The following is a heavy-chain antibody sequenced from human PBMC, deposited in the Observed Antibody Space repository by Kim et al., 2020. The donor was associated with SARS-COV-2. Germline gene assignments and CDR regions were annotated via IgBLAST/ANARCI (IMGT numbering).Heavy chain of an antibody. CDR1: GYTFTSYY. Sequence: ASVKVSCKASGYTFTSYYMHWVRQAPGQGLEWMGIINPSSGSTSYAQKFQGRVTMTRDTSTSTAYMELSSLRSDDTAVYYCARGVDYYDSSGYYVNRFDPWGQRTLVTVSS. D-gene: IGHD3-22*01. CDR2: INPSSGST. V-gene: IGHV1-46*01. CDR3: ARGVDYYDSSGYYVNRFDP. J-gene: IGHJ5*02.